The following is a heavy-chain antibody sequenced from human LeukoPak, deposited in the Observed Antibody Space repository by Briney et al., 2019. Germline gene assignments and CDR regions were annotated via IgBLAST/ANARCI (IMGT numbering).Heavy chain of an antibody. V-gene: IGHV3-23*01. J-gene: IGHJ5*02. D-gene: IGHD3-3*01. CDR3: AKDRGGVRFLEWFPTSNWFDP. Sequence: PGGSLRLSCAASGFTFSSYAMSWVRQAPGKGLEWVSAISGSGGSTYYADSVKGRFTISRDNSKNTLYLQMNSLRAEDTAVYYCAKDRGGVRFLEWFPTSNWFDPWGQGTLVTVSS. CDR2: ISGSGGST. CDR1: GFTFSSYA.